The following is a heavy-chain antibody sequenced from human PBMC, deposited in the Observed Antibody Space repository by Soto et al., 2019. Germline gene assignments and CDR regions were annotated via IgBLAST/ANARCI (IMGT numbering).Heavy chain of an antibody. CDR2: IYHSGST. Sequence: SETLSLPYAVSGGYISSSNCWSWVRQPPGKGLEWIGEIYHSGSTNYNPSLKSRVTISVDKSKNQFSLKLSSVTAADTAVYYCARVAVAGTRFDYWGQGTLVTVSS. V-gene: IGHV4-4*02. D-gene: IGHD6-19*01. CDR3: ARVAVAGTRFDY. CDR1: GGYISSSNC. J-gene: IGHJ4*02.